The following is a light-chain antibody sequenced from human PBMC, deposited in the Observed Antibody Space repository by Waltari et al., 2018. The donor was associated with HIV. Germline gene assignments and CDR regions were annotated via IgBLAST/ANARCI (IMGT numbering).Light chain of an antibody. V-gene: IGLV1-51*01. CDR1: SSNSGNNS. CDR3: GTWDSSLSAL. J-gene: IGLJ2*01. Sequence: QSVLTQPPSVSAAPGQKVTISRSGTSSNSGNNSVSWSQQLPGTAPNLLIYDNNRRPSGIPDRFSGSKTGTSATLGITGLQAGDEADYYCGTWDSSLSALFGGGTKLTVL. CDR2: DNN.